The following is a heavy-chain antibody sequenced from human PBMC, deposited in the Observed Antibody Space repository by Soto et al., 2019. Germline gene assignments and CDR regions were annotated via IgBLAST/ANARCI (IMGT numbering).Heavy chain of an antibody. Sequence: SATLSLTCTGSGGSISSYYWSWIRQPPGKGLEWIGYIYYSGSTNYNPSLKSRVTISVDTSKNQFSLKLSSVTAADTAVYYCARVSDYYDSSGYSYQSFDYWGQGTLVTVSS. CDR3: ARVSDYYDSSGYSYQSFDY. CDR2: IYYSGST. CDR1: GGSISSYY. V-gene: IGHV4-59*01. D-gene: IGHD3-22*01. J-gene: IGHJ4*02.